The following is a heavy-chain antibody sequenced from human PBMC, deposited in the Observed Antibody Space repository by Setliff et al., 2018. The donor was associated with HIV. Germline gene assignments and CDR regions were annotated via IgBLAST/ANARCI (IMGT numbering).Heavy chain of an antibody. CDR1: GYTFTGYY. CDR2: INPNSGGS. D-gene: IGHD2-2*01. V-gene: IGHV1-2*02. J-gene: IGHJ6*02. Sequence: ASVKVSCKASGYTFTGYYMHWVRQAPGQGLEWMGLINPNSGGSTYAQKFQGRVTMTRGTSTSTAYMEVSRLRSDDTAVYYWARAHCSSAGCYEYSYYGMDVWGQGTTVTVSS. CDR3: ARAHCSSAGCYEYSYYGMDV.